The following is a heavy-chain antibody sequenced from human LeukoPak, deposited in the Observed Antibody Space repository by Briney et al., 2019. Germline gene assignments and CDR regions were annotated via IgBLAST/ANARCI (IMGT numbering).Heavy chain of an antibody. CDR2: IIPIFGTA. D-gene: IGHD2-2*01. CDR3: ARDLGYCSSTSCYGWFDP. J-gene: IGHJ5*02. Sequence: GASVTVSCKASGGTFSSYAISWVRQAPGQGLEWMGGIIPIFGTANYAQKFQGRVTITADESTSTAYMELSSLRSEDTAVYYCARDLGYCSSTSCYGWFDPWGQGTLVTVSS. CDR1: GGTFSSYA. V-gene: IGHV1-69*13.